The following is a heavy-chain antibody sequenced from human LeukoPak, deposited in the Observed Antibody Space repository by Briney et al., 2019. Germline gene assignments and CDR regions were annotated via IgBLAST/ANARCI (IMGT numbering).Heavy chain of an antibody. CDR1: GFTFSTYE. CDR3: ARDGPGYSFDH. V-gene: IGHV3-48*03. J-gene: IGHJ4*02. Sequence: GGSLRLSCAASGFTFSTYEMNWVRQAPGKGLEWVSYISSSGSTIYYADSVKGRFTISRDNARNSLYLQMKSLRDEDTAVYYCARDGPGYSFDHWGQGTLVTVSS. CDR2: ISSSGSTI. D-gene: IGHD5-18*01.